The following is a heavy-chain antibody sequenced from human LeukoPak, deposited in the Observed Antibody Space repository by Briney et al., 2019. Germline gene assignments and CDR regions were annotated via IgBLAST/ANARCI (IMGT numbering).Heavy chain of an antibody. D-gene: IGHD3-9*01. CDR3: ARDYRNYDILSGYRYYFDY. CDR2: ISDYNGNT. Sequence: ASVKVSCKASGYTFTSYGISWVRQPPGQGLEGMGWISDYNGNTNYAQKLQGRVTMTTDTSTSTAYMELRSLRSDDTAVYYCARDYRNYDILSGYRYYFDYWGQGTLVTVSS. V-gene: IGHV1-18*01. J-gene: IGHJ4*02. CDR1: GYTFTSYG.